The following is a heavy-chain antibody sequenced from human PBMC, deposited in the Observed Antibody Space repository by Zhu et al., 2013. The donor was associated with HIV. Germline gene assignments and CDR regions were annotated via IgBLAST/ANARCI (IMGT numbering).Heavy chain of an antibody. CDR1: GDSLSNSY. Sequence: QVRLQESGPRLVKPSETLSLSCDVSGDSLSNSYWSWVRQSPGRELEWLAYIFHTGSANYNPFLRDRLAISIDVSKRNVSLSLRSEDTAVYYCAIRRGDWPQHWGQGTLVTVSS. V-gene: IGHV4-59*13. D-gene: IGHD2-21*02. CDR2: IFHTGSA. CDR3: AIRRGDWPQH. J-gene: IGHJ1*01.